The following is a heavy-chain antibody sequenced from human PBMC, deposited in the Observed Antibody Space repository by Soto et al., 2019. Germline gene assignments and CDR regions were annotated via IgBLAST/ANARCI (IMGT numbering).Heavy chain of an antibody. J-gene: IGHJ4*02. CDR3: ARPARSYCYDSSGYYREY. Sequence: SVKVSCKASGGTFSSYAISWVRQAPGQGLEWMGGIIPIFGTANYAQKFQGRVTITADESTSTAYMELSSLRSEDTAVYYCARPARSYCYDSSGYYREYWGKGTLVTVSS. CDR2: IIPIFGTA. CDR1: GGTFSSYA. V-gene: IGHV1-69*13. D-gene: IGHD3-22*01.